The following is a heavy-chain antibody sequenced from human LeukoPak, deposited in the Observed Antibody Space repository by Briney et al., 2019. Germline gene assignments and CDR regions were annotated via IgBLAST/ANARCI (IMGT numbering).Heavy chain of an antibody. V-gene: IGHV1-8*02. CDR2: INPNSGNT. Sequence: ASVKVSCKASGYTFTGYYMHWVRQAPGQGLEWMGRINPNSGNTGYAQKSQGRVTMTRNTSISTAYMELSSLRSEDTAVYYCARGLWYYYYYMDVWGKGTTVTVSS. D-gene: IGHD3-16*01. CDR3: ARGLWYYYYYMDV. CDR1: GYTFTGYY. J-gene: IGHJ6*03.